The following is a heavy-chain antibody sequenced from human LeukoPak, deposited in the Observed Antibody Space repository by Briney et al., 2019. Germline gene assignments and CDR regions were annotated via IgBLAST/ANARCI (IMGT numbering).Heavy chain of an antibody. CDR3: ARRGTALKVFDY. J-gene: IGHJ4*02. V-gene: IGHV4-59*08. CDR1: GDSISSYY. CDR2: IYYSGST. Sequence: SETLSLTCTVSGDSISSYYWSWIRQPPGKGLEWIGYIYYSGSTNYNPSLTSRVTISVDTSKNQFSLKLSSVTAADTAVYYCARRGTALKVFDYWGQGTLVTVSS. D-gene: IGHD1-1*01.